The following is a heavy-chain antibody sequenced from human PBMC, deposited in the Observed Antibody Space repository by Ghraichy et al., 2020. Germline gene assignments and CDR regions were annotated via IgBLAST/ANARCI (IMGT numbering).Heavy chain of an antibody. J-gene: IGHJ4*02. V-gene: IGHV4-59*11. D-gene: IGHD2-8*01. CDR2: VYYTGST. Sequence: ETLSLTCKISSDSISSHYWSWIRQSPGKGLEWIGYVYYTGSTNYNPSLKNRVTISVNTSKNQLSLRLNSMTAADTAVYFCARSKRSCSNNVCSTKYYFDYWGQGTLVTVSS. CDR3: ARSKRSCSNNVCSTKYYFDY. CDR1: SDSISSHY.